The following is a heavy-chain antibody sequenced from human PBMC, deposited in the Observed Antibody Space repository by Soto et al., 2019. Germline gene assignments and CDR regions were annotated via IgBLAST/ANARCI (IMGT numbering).Heavy chain of an antibody. J-gene: IGHJ4*02. CDR1: GGSFSGYY. CDR2: INHSGST. D-gene: IGHD1-20*01. CDR3: ARNAYNWNHAYFDY. Sequence: PSETLSLTCAVYGGSFSGYYWSWIRQPPGKGLEWIGEINHSGSTNYNPSLKSRVTISVDTSKNQFSLKLSSVTAADTAVYYCARNAYNWNHAYFDYWGQGTLVTVSS. V-gene: IGHV4-34*01.